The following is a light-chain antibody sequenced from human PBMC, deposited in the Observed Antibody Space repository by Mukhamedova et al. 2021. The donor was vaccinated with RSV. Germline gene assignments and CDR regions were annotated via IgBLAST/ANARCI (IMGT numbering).Light chain of an antibody. CDR3: QQSYSVPPYT. J-gene: IGKJ2*01. Sequence: WYQRRVHGKAPQILIYAASTLQSGVPSRFSGSGSGTDFTLTITNLQPEDFATDYCQQSYSVPPYTFGQGTKGEIK. V-gene: IGKV1-39*01. CDR2: AAS.